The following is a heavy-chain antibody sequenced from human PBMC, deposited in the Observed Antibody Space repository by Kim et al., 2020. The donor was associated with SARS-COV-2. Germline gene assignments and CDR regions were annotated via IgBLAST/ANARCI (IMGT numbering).Heavy chain of an antibody. D-gene: IGHD3-10*01. CDR1: GFTFSSYG. CDR3: ARVGGIKDYYYYMDV. J-gene: IGHJ6*03. Sequence: GGSLRLSCAASGFTFSSYGMHWVCQAPGKGLEWVAVIWYDGSNKYYADSVKGRFTISRDNSKNTLYLQMNSLRAEDTAVYYCARVGGIKDYYYYMDVWGKGTTVTVSS. V-gene: IGHV3-33*01. CDR2: IWYDGSNK.